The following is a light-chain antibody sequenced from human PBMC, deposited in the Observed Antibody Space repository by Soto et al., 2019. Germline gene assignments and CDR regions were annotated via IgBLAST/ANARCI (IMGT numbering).Light chain of an antibody. CDR3: CSYAGSYTSYVV. V-gene: IGLV2-11*01. Sequence: SLLTKPRSVSGSPGQSVTISCTRTSSDVGGYNYVSWYQQHPGKAPKLMIYDVSKRPSGVPDRFSGSKSGNTASLTISGLQAEDEADYYCCSYAGSYTSYVVFGGGTKVTVL. CDR2: DVS. J-gene: IGLJ2*01. CDR1: SSDVGGYNY.